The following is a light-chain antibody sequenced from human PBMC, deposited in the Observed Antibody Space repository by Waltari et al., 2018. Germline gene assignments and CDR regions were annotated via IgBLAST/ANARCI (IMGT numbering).Light chain of an antibody. Sequence: DIQMTQSPSSLSASVGARVTITCRASQSIGTFLKWYQQKPGTAPKVLIYGASSLQSGVPSRFSGSGSGTDFTLTISSLHPEDFATYYCHQYNNWPPGGTFGQGTKVELK. J-gene: IGKJ1*01. CDR2: GAS. CDR3: HQYNNWPPGGT. CDR1: QSIGTF. V-gene: IGKV1-39*01.